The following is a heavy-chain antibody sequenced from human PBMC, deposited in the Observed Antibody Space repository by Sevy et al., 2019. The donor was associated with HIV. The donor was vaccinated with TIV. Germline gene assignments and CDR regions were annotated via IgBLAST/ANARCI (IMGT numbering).Heavy chain of an antibody. CDR2: IHTDGSSS. V-gene: IGHV3-74*01. J-gene: IGHJ4*02. CDR1: GFTFRNYW. Sequence: GGSLRLSCAASGFTFRNYWMHWVRQAPGKGLVSVSYIHTDGSSSYYADYVKGRLTISRDNAKNTLYLQMNSLRAEDTAVYYCARAGIGDFWSGYYGIDHWGQGTLVTVSS. CDR3: ARAGIGDFWSGYYGIDH. D-gene: IGHD3-3*01.